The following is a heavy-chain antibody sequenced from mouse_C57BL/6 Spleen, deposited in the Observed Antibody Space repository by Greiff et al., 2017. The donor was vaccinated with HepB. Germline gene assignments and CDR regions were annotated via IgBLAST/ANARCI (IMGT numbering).Heavy chain of an antibody. CDR1: GYTFTSYW. V-gene: IGHV1-64*01. D-gene: IGHD1-1*01. CDR2: IHPNSGST. CDR3: ARGRYYGSSSYFDY. Sequence: QVQLQQPGAELVKPGASVKLSCKASGYTFTSYWMHWVNQRPGQGLEWIGMIHPNSGSTNYNEKFKSKATLTVDKSSSTAYMQLSSLTSEDSAVYYCARGRYYGSSSYFDYWGQGTTLTVSS. J-gene: IGHJ2*01.